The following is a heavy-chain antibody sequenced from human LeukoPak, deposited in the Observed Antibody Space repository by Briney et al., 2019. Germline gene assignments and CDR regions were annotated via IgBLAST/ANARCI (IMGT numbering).Heavy chain of an antibody. J-gene: IGHJ3*02. CDR1: GFTFSSYA. CDR3: AKDRVVVVVPAAPLDAFDI. CDR2: ISGSGGST. Sequence: GGSLRLSCAASGFTFSSYAMSWVRQAPGKGLEWVSAISGSGGSTYYADSVKGRFTISRDNSKNTLYLQMNSLRAEDTAVYYCAKDRVVVVVPAAPLDAFDIWGQGTMVTVSS. V-gene: IGHV3-23*01. D-gene: IGHD2-2*01.